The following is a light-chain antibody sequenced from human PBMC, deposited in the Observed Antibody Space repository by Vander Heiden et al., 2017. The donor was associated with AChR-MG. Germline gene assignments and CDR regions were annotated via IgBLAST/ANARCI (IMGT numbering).Light chain of an antibody. CDR2: KDR. CDR1: PLPKQY. Sequence: SYEPTQPPSVSASPGQTARIICSADPLPKQYANWYPPTSSQAPVLVLPKDRERPAGIPERVSGSRSGTTVTLTISGVQAEDDADYYCQSADSSATVVFGGGSKLTVL. CDR3: QSADSSATVV. V-gene: IGLV3-25*03. J-gene: IGLJ2*01.